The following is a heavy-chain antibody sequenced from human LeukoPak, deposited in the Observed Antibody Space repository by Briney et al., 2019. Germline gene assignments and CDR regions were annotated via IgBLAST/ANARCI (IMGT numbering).Heavy chain of an antibody. CDR3: AGHSSGWSFDY. CDR1: GFTFSDYY. CDR2: IISSGTTI. V-gene: IGHV3-11*04. J-gene: IGHJ4*02. Sequence: EGSLRLSCAASGFTFSDYYMSWIRQAPGKGLEWLSYIISSGTTIYYADSVKGRFTVSRDNAKNSLYLQMNSLRAEDTAVYYCAGHSSGWSFDYWGQGTLVTVSS. D-gene: IGHD3-22*01.